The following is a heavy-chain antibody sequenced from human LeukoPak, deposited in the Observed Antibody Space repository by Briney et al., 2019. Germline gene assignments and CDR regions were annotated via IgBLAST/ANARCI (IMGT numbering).Heavy chain of an antibody. J-gene: IGHJ6*04. CDR2: ISSSGSTI. V-gene: IGHV3-48*03. Sequence: GGSLRLSCAASGFTFSNYEMHWVRQAPGKGLEWVSYISSSGSTIYYAGSVKGRFTISRDNAKNSLYLQMNSLRAEDTAVYYCAELGITMIGGVWGKGTTVTISS. CDR1: GFTFSNYE. D-gene: IGHD3-10*02. CDR3: AELGITMIGGV.